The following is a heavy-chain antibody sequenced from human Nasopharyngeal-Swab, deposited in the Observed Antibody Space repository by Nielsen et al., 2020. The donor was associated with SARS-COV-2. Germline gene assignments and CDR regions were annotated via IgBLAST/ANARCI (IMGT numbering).Heavy chain of an antibody. Sequence: GESLKISCAASGFTFSNAWMSWVRQAPGKGLEWVGRTKSKTDGGTTDYAAPVKGRFTISRDDSKNTLYLQMNSLKTEDTAVYYCTTVLRFLEWLYYFDYWGQGTLVTVSS. J-gene: IGHJ4*02. CDR1: GFTFSNAW. CDR3: TTVLRFLEWLYYFDY. D-gene: IGHD3-3*01. CDR2: TKSKTDGGTT. V-gene: IGHV3-15*01.